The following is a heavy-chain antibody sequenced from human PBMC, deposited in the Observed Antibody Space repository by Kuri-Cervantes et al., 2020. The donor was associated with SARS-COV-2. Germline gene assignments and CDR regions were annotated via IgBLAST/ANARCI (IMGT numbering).Heavy chain of an antibody. J-gene: IGHJ4*02. D-gene: IGHD5-24*01. CDR1: WFIVSRDY. V-gene: IGHV3-53*01. CDR3: ARVEMATQIDY. CDR2: IYSAGNT. Sequence: LALTFATSWFIVSRDYMSWVRQAPGKGLEWVSLIYSAGNTYYAASVKGRFTISRDESNNTLYLQMNSLRAEDTAVYYCARVEMATQIDYWGQGTLVTVSS.